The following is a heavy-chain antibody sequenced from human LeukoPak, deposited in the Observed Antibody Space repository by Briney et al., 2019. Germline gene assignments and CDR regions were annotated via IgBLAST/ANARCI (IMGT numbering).Heavy chain of an antibody. Sequence: SETLSLTCGVYGGSFSGCYWTWIRQSPEMGLEWIGEIIHTGATNYKASLSGRVTISVDASKNQFSLELRSVTAADTAVYYCARGTLVRVYAAFDLWGLGTLVTVSS. D-gene: IGHD2-8*01. CDR2: IIHTGAT. CDR3: ARGTLVRVYAAFDL. V-gene: IGHV4-34*01. CDR1: GGSFSGCY. J-gene: IGHJ4*02.